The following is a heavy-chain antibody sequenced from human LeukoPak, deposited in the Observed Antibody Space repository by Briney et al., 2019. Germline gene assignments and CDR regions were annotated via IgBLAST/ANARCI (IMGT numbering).Heavy chain of an antibody. J-gene: IGHJ4*02. CDR3: AKDDSSGYYSY. CDR2: ISWNSGSI. CDR1: GFTFDDYA. Sequence: GGSLGLSCAASGFTFDDYAMHWVRQAPGKGLEWVSGISWNSGSIGYADSVKGRFTISRDNAKNSLYLQMNSLRAEDTALYYCAKDDSSGYYSYWGQGTLVTVSS. V-gene: IGHV3-9*01. D-gene: IGHD3-22*01.